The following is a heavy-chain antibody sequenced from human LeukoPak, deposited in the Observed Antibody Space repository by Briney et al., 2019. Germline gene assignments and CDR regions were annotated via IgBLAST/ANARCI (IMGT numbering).Heavy chain of an antibody. CDR2: INPNSGGT. J-gene: IGHJ5*02. CDR1: GYTFTGYY. V-gene: IGHV1-2*02. CDR3: ARDHPRTNWFDP. Sequence: ASVKVSCKASGYTFTGYYMHWVRQAPGQGLDWMGWINPNSGGTNYAQKFQGRVTMTRDTSIRTAYMELSRLRSDDTAVYYCARDHPRTNWFDPWGQGTLVTVSS.